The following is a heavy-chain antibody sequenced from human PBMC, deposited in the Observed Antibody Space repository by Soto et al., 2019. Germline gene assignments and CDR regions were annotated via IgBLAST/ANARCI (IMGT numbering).Heavy chain of an antibody. V-gene: IGHV3-7*01. J-gene: IGHJ3*02. CDR2: IKQDGSDK. D-gene: IGHD1-26*01. CDR3: ARESRVGASDDAPDI. Sequence: EVQLVESGGGLVQPGGSLRLSCAASGFSFSTYYMSWVRQAPGKGLEWVANIKQDGSDKYYVDSVKGRFTISRDNARNSVFLQMDSLRAEDTAVYYCARESRVGASDDAPDIWGQGTMVTVS. CDR1: GFSFSTYY.